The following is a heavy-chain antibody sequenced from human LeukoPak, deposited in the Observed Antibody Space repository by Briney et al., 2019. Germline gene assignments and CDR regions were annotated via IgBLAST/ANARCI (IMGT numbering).Heavy chain of an antibody. J-gene: IGHJ6*04. CDR1: GYTFTSYA. V-gene: IGHV1-3*01. CDR2: INAGNGNT. D-gene: IGHD3-10*01. CDR3: ARNIDAMVRGVEDYGMDV. Sequence: ASVKVSCKASGYTFTSYAMHWVRQAPGQRLEWMRWINAGNGNTKYSQKFQGRVTITRGTSASTAYMELSSLRSEDTAVYYCARNIDAMVRGVEDYGMDVWGKGTTVTVSS.